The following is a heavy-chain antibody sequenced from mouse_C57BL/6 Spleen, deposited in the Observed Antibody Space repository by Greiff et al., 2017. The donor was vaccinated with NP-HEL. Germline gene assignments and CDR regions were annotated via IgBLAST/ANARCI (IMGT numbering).Heavy chain of an antibody. J-gene: IGHJ1*03. V-gene: IGHV1-52*01. CDR2: IDPSDSET. CDR3: ARAYSKGYFDV. Sequence: QVQLQQPGAELVRPGSSVKLSCKASGYTFTSYWMHWVNQRPIQGLEWIGNIDPSDSETHYNQKFKDKATLTVDKSSSTAYMQLSSLTSEDSAVYYCARAYSKGYFDVWGTGTTVTVSS. D-gene: IGHD2-5*01. CDR1: GYTFTSYW.